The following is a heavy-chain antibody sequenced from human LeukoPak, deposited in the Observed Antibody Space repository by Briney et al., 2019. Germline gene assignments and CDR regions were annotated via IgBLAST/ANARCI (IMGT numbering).Heavy chain of an antibody. CDR2: IYHSGST. CDR1: GASISSGGYY. J-gene: IGHJ6*02. CDR3: ASSGYCSGGSCYAGMDV. D-gene: IGHD2-15*01. Sequence: SETLSLTCTVSGASISSGGYYWSWLRRPPGKGLEWIVYIYHSGSTYYNPSLKSRVTISVDTSKNQFSLKLSSVTAADTAVYYCASSGYCSGGSCYAGMDVWGQGTTVTVSS. V-gene: IGHV4-30-2*02.